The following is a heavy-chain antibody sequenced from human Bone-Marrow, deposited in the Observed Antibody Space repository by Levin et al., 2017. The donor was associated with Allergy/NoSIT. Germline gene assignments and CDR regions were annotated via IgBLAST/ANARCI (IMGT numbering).Heavy chain of an antibody. CDR2: INPDGTAT. J-gene: IGHJ4*02. CDR1: GLTFSSDW. D-gene: IGHD3-16*01. CDR3: ARDPGWGAYDY. V-gene: IGHV3-7*04. Sequence: GGSLRLSCAASGLTFSSDWMTWVRQAPGKGLELVATINPDGTATDHVNSVKGRFTISRDNAKKSLYLQMNNLRVEDTAIYYCARDPGWGAYDYWGQGTQVTVSS.